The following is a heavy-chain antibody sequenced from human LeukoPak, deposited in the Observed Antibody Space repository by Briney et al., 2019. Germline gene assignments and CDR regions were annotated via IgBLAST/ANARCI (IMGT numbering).Heavy chain of an antibody. D-gene: IGHD6-13*01. CDR3: ARAGLAAAGISFDY. CDR1: GFTFSSYE. CDR2: ISSSGSTI. Sequence: PGGSLRLPCAASGFTFSSYEMNWVRQAPGKGLEWVSYISSSGSTIYYADSVKGRFTISRDNAKNSLYLQMNSLRAEDTAVYYCARAGLAAAGISFDYWGQGTLVTVSS. V-gene: IGHV3-48*03. J-gene: IGHJ4*02.